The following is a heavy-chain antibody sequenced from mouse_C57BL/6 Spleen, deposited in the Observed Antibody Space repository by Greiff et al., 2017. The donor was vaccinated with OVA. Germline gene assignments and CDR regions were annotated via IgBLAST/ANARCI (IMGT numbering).Heavy chain of an antibody. Sequence: VQLQQSGAELVRPGTSVKVSCKASGYAFTNYLIEWVKQRPGQGLEWIGVINPGSGGTNYNEKFKGKATLTADKSSSTAYMQLSSLTSEDSAVYFCARSGEYDRAYWGQGTLVTVSA. V-gene: IGHV1-54*01. CDR1: GYAFTNYL. CDR2: INPGSGGT. CDR3: ARSGEYDRAY. J-gene: IGHJ3*01. D-gene: IGHD2-12*01.